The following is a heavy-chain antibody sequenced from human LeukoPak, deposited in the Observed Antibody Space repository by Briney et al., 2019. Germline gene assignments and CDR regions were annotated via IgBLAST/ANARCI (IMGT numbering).Heavy chain of an antibody. Sequence: NPGGSLRLSCAASGFTFNTYSMNWVRQAPGKGLEWVSSISSSSSYIYYADSVKGRFTISRDNAKKALYLQMNSLRAEDTAVYYCAREYCSGDSCYNDAFDMWGQGTMVTVSS. V-gene: IGHV3-21*01. CDR2: ISSSSSYI. CDR1: GFTFNTYS. J-gene: IGHJ3*02. D-gene: IGHD2-15*01. CDR3: AREYCSGDSCYNDAFDM.